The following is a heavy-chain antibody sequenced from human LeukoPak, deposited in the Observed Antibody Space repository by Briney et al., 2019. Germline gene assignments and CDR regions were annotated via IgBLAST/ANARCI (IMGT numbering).Heavy chain of an antibody. CDR1: GFTFRSYW. D-gene: IGHD3-3*01. CDR3: AREPTILGTVSNFDR. J-gene: IGHJ4*02. Sequence: GGSLRLSCAASGFTFRSYWMSWVRQAPGKGLEWVANIREDGSEKYYMDSVKGRFTISRDNAKNSPYLQMSSLRVEDTAVYYCAREPTILGTVSNFDRWGQGTLVTVSS. V-gene: IGHV3-7*01. CDR2: IREDGSEK.